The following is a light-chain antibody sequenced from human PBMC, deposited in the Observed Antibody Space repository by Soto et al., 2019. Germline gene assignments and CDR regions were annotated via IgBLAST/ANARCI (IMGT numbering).Light chain of an antibody. CDR1: ISNLGSNF. J-gene: IGLJ3*02. CDR3: AAWDDSLSGVV. Sequence: QSVLTQPPSASGTPGQRVTISCSGSISNLGSNFIYWYQQLPGAAPKLLISRNNERPSGVPDRFSGSKSGTSASLAISGLRSEDEAESHCAAWDDSLSGVVFGGGTKLTVL. CDR2: RNN. V-gene: IGLV1-47*01.